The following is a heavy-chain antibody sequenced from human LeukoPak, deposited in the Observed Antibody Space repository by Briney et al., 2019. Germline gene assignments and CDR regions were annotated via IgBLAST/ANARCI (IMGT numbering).Heavy chain of an antibody. Sequence: SETLSLTCAVSGGYISSSNWWSWVRQPPGKGLEWIGEIYHSGSTNYNPSLKSRVTISVDKSKNQFSLKLSSVTAADTAVYYCARTDYGDYGDDYWGQGTLVTVSS. CDR3: ARTDYGDYGDDY. V-gene: IGHV4-4*02. CDR1: GGYISSSNW. D-gene: IGHD4-17*01. CDR2: IYHSGST. J-gene: IGHJ4*02.